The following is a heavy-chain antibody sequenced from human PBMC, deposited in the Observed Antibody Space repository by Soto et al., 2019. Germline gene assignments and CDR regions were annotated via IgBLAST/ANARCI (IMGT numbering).Heavy chain of an antibody. J-gene: IGHJ3*01. V-gene: IGHV3-30*04. D-gene: IGHD3-10*01. CDR2: SSQDGKYR. CDR1: GFTFSRYA. CDR3: VRVSQLLYEGGSLDV. Sequence: QVKLVESGGDVVQPEMSLRLSCVASGFTFSRYAFHWVRQAPGKGLEWLAVSSQDGKYRSYGESVRDRFTISRDNSNNTFFLQMRSLRTEDTAIYYCVRVSQLLYEGGSLDVWGRGTQVRVSS.